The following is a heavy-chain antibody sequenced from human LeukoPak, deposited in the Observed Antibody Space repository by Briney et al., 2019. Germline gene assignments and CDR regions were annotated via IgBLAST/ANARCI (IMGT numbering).Heavy chain of an antibody. CDR1: GFIFSDYG. Sequence: GGSLRLSCAASGFIFSDYGMHWVRQAPGKGLEWVALIWYDGSNKYYTDSVKGRLTISRDNSKNTLYLQMNSLRAEDTAVYYCVRDGVGAPPFDYWGQGVLVTVSS. D-gene: IGHD1-26*01. V-gene: IGHV3-33*01. J-gene: IGHJ4*02. CDR2: IWYDGSNK. CDR3: VRDGVGAPPFDY.